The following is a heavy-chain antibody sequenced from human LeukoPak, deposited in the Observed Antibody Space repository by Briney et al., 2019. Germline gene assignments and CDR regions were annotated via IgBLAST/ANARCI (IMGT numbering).Heavy chain of an antibody. CDR2: IYYSGST. Sequence: SQTLSLTCTVSGGSISSGGYYWSWIRQHPGKGLEWIGYIYYSGSTYYNPSLKSRVTISVDTSKNQFSLKVSSVTAADMAVYYCARRSSIENFYDYWGQGTLVPVSS. J-gene: IGHJ4*02. V-gene: IGHV4-31*03. D-gene: IGHD2-2*01. CDR1: GGSISSGGYY. CDR3: ARRSSIENFYDY.